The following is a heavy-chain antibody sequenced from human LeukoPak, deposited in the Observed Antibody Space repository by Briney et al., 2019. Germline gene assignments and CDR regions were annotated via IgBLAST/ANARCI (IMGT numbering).Heavy chain of an antibody. J-gene: IGHJ3*02. CDR3: ARVRDSRESDAFDT. CDR1: GFIFSSYG. CDR2: IWFDGTNE. V-gene: IGHV3-33*08. D-gene: IGHD6-13*01. Sequence: GGSVTLFCAASGFIFSSYGMHWVRQAPGKGLEWVALIWFDGTNENYGDSVNGRFTISRDNSKNTVYLEMSSLRAEDTALYYCARVRDSRESDAFDTWAQG.